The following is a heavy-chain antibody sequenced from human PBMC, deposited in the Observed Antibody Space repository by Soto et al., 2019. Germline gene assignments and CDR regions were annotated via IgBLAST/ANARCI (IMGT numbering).Heavy chain of an antibody. D-gene: IGHD3-10*01. V-gene: IGHV4-30-4*01. CDR1: GGSISSGDYY. Sequence: QVQLQEPGPGLVKPSQTLSLTCTVSGGSISSGDYYWSWIRQPPGKGLEWIGYIYYSGSTYYNPSLKSRVTISVDTSKNHFSLKLSSVTAADTAVYYCATIKLGSNRLDYWGQGTLVTVSS. J-gene: IGHJ4*02. CDR2: IYYSGST. CDR3: ATIKLGSNRLDY.